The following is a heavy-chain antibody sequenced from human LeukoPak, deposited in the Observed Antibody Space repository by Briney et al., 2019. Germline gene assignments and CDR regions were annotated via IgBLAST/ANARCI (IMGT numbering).Heavy chain of an antibody. CDR2: ISSSSHSI. CDR3: ARSQSSSAHDS. CDR1: GFTFSSYA. Sequence: GGSLRLSCAASGFTFSSYAMSWVRQAPGKGLEWVSSISSSSHSIFYADSLKGRFTISRDNAKNSLYLQMNSLTVEDTAVYFCARSQSSSAHDSWGQGTLVTVSS. J-gene: IGHJ5*01. V-gene: IGHV3-21*01. D-gene: IGHD6-13*01.